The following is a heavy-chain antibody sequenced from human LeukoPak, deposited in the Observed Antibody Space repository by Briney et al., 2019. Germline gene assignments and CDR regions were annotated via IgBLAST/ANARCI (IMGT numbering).Heavy chain of an antibody. V-gene: IGHV4-59*12. Sequence: SETLSLTCTVSGGSISSYYWSWLRQPPGKGLEWIGYIYHSGSTNYNPSLKSRVTTSVDTSKNQFSLKLGSVTAADTAVYYCATAQNYYGSGSYYPWDYYYGMDVWGQGTTVTVSS. D-gene: IGHD3-10*01. CDR2: IYHSGST. CDR3: ATAQNYYGSGSYYPWDYYYGMDV. J-gene: IGHJ6*02. CDR1: GGSISSYY.